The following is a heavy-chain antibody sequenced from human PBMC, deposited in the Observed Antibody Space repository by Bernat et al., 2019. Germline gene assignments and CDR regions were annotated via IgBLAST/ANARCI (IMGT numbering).Heavy chain of an antibody. CDR2: ISSSSSYT. J-gene: IGHJ6*03. CDR3: ARGTATSAPYMDV. V-gene: IGHV3-11*05. CDR1: GFTFSDYY. Sequence: HVQLVESGGGLVKPGGSLRLSCAASGFTFSDYYMSWIRQAPGKGLDWVSCISSSSSYTNYADSVKGRFTISRDNAKNSLYLQMNSLRAEDTAVYYCARGTATSAPYMDVWGKGTTVTVSS.